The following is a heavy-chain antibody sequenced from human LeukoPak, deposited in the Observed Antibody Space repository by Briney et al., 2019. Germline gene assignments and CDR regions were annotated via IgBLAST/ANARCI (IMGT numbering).Heavy chain of an antibody. CDR1: GFTVSSNY. J-gene: IGHJ1*01. Sequence: GGSLRLSCAASGFTVSSNYLSWVRQAPGKGLEWVSVIYSGGSTYYADSVKGRFTISRDNSKNTLYLQMNSLRAEDTAVYYCARARRDGYNSVGFQHWGQGTLVTVSS. CDR2: IYSGGST. V-gene: IGHV3-53*01. CDR3: ARARRDGYNSVGFQH. D-gene: IGHD5-24*01.